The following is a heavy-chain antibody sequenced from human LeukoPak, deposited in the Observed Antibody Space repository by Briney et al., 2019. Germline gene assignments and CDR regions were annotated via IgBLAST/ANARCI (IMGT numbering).Heavy chain of an antibody. Sequence: PGGSLRLSCAASGFTFDDYAMHWVRQAPGKGLEWVSGISWNSGSIGYADSVKGRFTISRDNAKNSLYLQMNSLRAEDTAVYYCARESVNWNDGINWFDPWGQGTLVTVSS. D-gene: IGHD1-20*01. CDR1: GFTFDDYA. V-gene: IGHV3-9*01. J-gene: IGHJ5*02. CDR3: ARESVNWNDGINWFDP. CDR2: ISWNSGSI.